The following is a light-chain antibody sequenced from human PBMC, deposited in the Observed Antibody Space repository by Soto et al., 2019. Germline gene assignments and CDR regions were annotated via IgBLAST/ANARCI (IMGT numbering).Light chain of an antibody. CDR3: QQYGSSIT. V-gene: IGKV3-20*01. J-gene: IGKJ5*01. CDR1: QSFSSSY. CDR2: GAS. Sequence: VLLTQSPGILSLSPGERATLSCRASQSFSSSYLAWYQQKPGQAPRLLIYGASSRATGIPDRFSGSGSGTDFTLTISRLEPEDFAVYYCQQYGSSITFGQGTRLEI.